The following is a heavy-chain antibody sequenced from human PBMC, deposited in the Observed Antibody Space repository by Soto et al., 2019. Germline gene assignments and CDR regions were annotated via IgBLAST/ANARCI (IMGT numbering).Heavy chain of an antibody. CDR1: GFTFSSYW. CDR3: ARRGVGFDP. D-gene: IGHD1-26*01. Sequence: GGSLRLSCAASGFTFSSYWMHWVRQAPGEGLVWVSRINGDASTTSYADSVKGRFTVSRDNAKNTLYLQMNSLRVEDTAVYYCARRGVGFDPWGQGTLVTVS. J-gene: IGHJ5*02. CDR2: INGDASTT. V-gene: IGHV3-74*03.